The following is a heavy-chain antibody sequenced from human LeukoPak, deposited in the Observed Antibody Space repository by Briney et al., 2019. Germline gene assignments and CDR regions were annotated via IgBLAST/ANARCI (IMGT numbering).Heavy chain of an antibody. CDR1: GGSISSYY. CDR2: IYTSGST. J-gene: IGHJ5*02. V-gene: IGHV4-4*09. CDR3: ARTREWFDP. Sequence: SETLSLTCTVSGGSISSYYWSWIRQPPGKGLEWIGYIYTSGSTDYNPSLKSRVTISVDTSKNQFSLKLSSVTAANTAVYYCARTREWFDPWGQGTLVTVSS.